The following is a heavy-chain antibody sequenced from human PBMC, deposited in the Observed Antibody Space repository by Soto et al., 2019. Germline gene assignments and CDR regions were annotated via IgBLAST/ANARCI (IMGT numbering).Heavy chain of an antibody. V-gene: IGHV2-5*01. Sequence: QITLKESGPTLVKPTQTLTLTCTFSGFSLSTSGVGVGWIRQPPGKALEWLALIYWNDDKRYSPSLKSRLTITKDTSKNQVVLTMTNMDPVDTATYYCVHRPRYSNYVDYWGQGTLVTVSS. CDR1: GFSLSTSGVG. J-gene: IGHJ4*02. CDR3: VHRPRYSNYVDY. D-gene: IGHD4-4*01. CDR2: IYWNDDK.